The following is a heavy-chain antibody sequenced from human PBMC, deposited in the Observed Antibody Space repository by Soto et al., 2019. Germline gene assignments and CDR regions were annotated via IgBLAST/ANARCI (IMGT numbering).Heavy chain of an antibody. Sequence: EVQLVESGGGLVQPGGSLRLSCSASGFNFRTYVMHWVRQAPGKGLECVATINSDGDRTHYADSVKGRFSISRDNSKNTVYLQMNTLRLEDTAVYYCVKEICCSTTSCCDYWGQGTLVTVSS. V-gene: IGHV3-64D*06. CDR2: INSDGDRT. D-gene: IGHD2-2*01. CDR1: GFNFRTYV. CDR3: VKEICCSTTSCCDY. J-gene: IGHJ4*02.